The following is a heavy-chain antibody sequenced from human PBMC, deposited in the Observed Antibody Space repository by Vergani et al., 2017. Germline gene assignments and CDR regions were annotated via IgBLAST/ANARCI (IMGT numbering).Heavy chain of an antibody. CDR1: GFTFSDFS. CDR2: IGSSGPYI. CDR3: AGQMVRGVTVDY. D-gene: IGHD3-10*01. V-gene: IGHV3-21*01. J-gene: IGHJ4*02. Sequence: VQLVESGGGLVKPGGSLRLSCAASGFTFSDFSMSWVRQAPGKGLEWVAFIGSSGPYINYADSVKGRFIISRDNAKNSLYLQMNSLRAEDTAVYYCAGQMVRGVTVDYWGQGTLVTVSS.